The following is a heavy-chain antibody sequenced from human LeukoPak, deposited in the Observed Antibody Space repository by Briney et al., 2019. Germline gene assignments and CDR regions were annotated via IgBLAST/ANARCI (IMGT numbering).Heavy chain of an antibody. CDR3: AIEFFGSESYPAF. CDR1: GWAFNTYA. D-gene: IGHD3-10*01. CDR2: IWHDGSHK. J-gene: IGHJ4*02. V-gene: IGHV3-33*01. Sequence: GGSLRLSCAASGWAFNTYAMHWVHQAPGQGLEWVALIWHDGSHKFYSNSVRGQFTISRDNSKNTVSLQMNTLRPEDTAVYYCAIEFFGSESYPAFWGQGPLVTVSS.